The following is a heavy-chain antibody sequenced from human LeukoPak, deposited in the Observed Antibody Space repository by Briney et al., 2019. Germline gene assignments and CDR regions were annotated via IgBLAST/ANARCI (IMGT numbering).Heavy chain of an antibody. CDR2: IKSDGSAT. CDR3: AMDINGDLFHV. J-gene: IGHJ4*02. V-gene: IGHV3-74*01. CDR1: EVSFSSYW. Sequence: PGGSLRLSCAGSEVSFSSYWMHWVRQPPEKGLEWVFSIKSDGSATAYADSVKGRFSMSTDSAKYTASLHMNSLRVEDTAMYYCAMDINGDLFHVWGQGTPVTVSS. D-gene: IGHD2-2*03.